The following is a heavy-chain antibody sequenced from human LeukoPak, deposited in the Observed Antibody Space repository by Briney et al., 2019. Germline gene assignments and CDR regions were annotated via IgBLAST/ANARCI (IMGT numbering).Heavy chain of an antibody. CDR2: INHSGST. CDR3: ARRHITIFGVVIASYRPFDY. Sequence: SETLSLTCAVYGGSFSGYYWSWIRQPPGKGLEWIGEINHSGSTNYNPSLKSRVTISVDTSKNQFSLKLSSVTAADTAVYYCARRHITIFGVVIASYRPFDYWGQGTLVTVSS. CDR1: GGSFSGYY. J-gene: IGHJ4*02. V-gene: IGHV4-34*01. D-gene: IGHD3-3*01.